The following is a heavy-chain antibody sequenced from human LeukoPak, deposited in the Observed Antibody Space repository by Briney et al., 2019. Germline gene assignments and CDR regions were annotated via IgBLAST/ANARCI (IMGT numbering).Heavy chain of an antibody. J-gene: IGHJ4*02. D-gene: IGHD1-26*01. CDR3: ARVGSGSYYVDY. Sequence: GGSLRLSCAASGFTFSSYEMNWVRQAPGKGLEWVSSISSSSSYIYYADSVKGRFTISRDNAKNSLYLQMNSLRAEDTAVYYCARVGSGSYYVDYWGQGTLVTVSS. V-gene: IGHV3-21*01. CDR1: GFTFSSYE. CDR2: ISSSSSYI.